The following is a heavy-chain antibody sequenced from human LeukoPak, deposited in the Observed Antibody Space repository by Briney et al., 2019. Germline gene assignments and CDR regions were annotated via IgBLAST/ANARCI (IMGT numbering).Heavy chain of an antibody. CDR3: ARMSRRTTTTVTYAFDI. Sequence: SVKVSCKASGGTFSSYAISWVRQAPGQGLEWMGRIIPILGIANYAQKFQGRVTITADKSTSTAYMELSSLRSEGTAVYYCARMSRRTTTTVTYAFDIWGQGTMVTVSS. CDR1: GGTFSSYA. CDR2: IIPILGIA. J-gene: IGHJ3*02. V-gene: IGHV1-69*04. D-gene: IGHD4-17*01.